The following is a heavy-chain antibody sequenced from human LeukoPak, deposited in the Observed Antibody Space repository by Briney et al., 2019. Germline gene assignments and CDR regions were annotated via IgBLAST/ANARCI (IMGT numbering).Heavy chain of an antibody. D-gene: IGHD4-17*01. CDR1: GGTFSSYA. CDR2: IIPIFGTA. J-gene: IGHJ4*02. CDR3: VRDYGDYVLDY. Sequence: VASVKVSCKASGGTFSSYAISWVRQAPGQGLEWMGGIIPIFGTANYAQKFQGRVTITADESTSTAYMELSRLRSDDTAVYYCVRDYGDYVLDYWGQGTLVTVSS. V-gene: IGHV1-69*13.